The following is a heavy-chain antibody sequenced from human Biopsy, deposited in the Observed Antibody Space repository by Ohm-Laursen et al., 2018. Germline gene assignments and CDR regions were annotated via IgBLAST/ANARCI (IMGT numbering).Heavy chain of an antibody. Sequence: SVKVSCKASGFTFTGYYIHWVRQAPGQGLEWMGWISPKSGDTNYAQKFEGNITMTRDTSTSTAYMEMSRLRSDDTAVYYCALQSVAQMKNFDYWGQGTLVTVSS. D-gene: IGHD6-19*01. V-gene: IGHV1-2*02. CDR2: ISPKSGDT. J-gene: IGHJ4*02. CDR3: ALQSVAQMKNFDY. CDR1: GFTFTGYY.